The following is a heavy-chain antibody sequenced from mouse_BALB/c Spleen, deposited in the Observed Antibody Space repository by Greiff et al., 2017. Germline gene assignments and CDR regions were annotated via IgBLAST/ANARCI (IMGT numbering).Heavy chain of an antibody. D-gene: IGHD2-4*01. J-gene: IGHJ4*01. CDR3: ARGHMITTYYYAMDY. V-gene: IGHV1-82*01. Sequence: VQLQQSGPELVKPGASVKISCKASGYAFSSSWMNWVKQRPGKGLEWIGRIYPGDGDTNYNGKFKGKATLTADKSSSTAYMQLSSLTSVDSAVYFSARGHMITTYYYAMDYWGQGTSVTVSS. CDR1: GYAFSSSW. CDR2: IYPGDGDT.